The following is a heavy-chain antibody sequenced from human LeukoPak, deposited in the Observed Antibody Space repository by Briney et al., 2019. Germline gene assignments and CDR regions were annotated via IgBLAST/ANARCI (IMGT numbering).Heavy chain of an antibody. CDR1: GFTFSSYW. D-gene: IGHD3-3*01. V-gene: IGHV3-7*01. CDR3: ATTKIWSGYYSSGYYFDY. CDR2: IKQDGSEK. Sequence: PGGSLRLSCAASGFTFSSYWMSWVRQAPGKGLEWVANIKQDGSEKYYVDSVKGRFTISRDNAKNSLYLQMNSLRAEDTAVYYCATTKIWSGYYSSGYYFDYWGQGTLATVSS. J-gene: IGHJ4*02.